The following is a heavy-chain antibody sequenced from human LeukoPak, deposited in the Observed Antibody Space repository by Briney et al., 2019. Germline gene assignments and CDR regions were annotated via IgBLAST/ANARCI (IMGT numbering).Heavy chain of an antibody. CDR2: INGDGSST. D-gene: IGHD1-7*01. V-gene: IGHV3-74*01. CDR3: AIDGLSNYVSTIDY. CDR1: GFTFSSYW. J-gene: IGHJ4*02. Sequence: HPGGSLRLSCAASGFTFSSYWMHWVRQAPGKGLVWVSRINGDGSSTSYADSVKGRFTISRDNAKNTLYLQMNSLRAEDAAVYYCAIDGLSNYVSTIDYWGQGTLVTVSS.